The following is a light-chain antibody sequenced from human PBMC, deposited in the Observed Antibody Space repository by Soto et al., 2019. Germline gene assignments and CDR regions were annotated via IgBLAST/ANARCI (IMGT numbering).Light chain of an antibody. CDR1: SSNIGAGYD. CDR2: GNS. V-gene: IGLV1-40*01. J-gene: IGLJ3*02. Sequence: QSVLTQPPSVSGAPGQRVTISCTGSSSNIGAGYDVHWYQQLPGTAPKFLIYGNSNRPSGVPDRFSGSKSGTSASLAITGLQAEDEADYYCQSYDISLSGWVFGGGTKLTVL. CDR3: QSYDISLSGWV.